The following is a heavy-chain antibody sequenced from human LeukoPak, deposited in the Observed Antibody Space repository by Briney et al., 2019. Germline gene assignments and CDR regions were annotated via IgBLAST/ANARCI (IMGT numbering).Heavy chain of an antibody. J-gene: IGHJ4*02. V-gene: IGHV4-34*01. D-gene: IGHD3-16*01. CDR2: INDSGST. CDR1: GGSFSVYY. CDR3: ARGIRGAADY. Sequence: SETLSLTCAAYGGSFSVYYWSWIRQPPGKGLEWIGEINDSGSTNYNPSLKSRATISVDTSKNQFSLNLNSVTAADTAVYYCARGIRGAADYWGQGTLVTVSS.